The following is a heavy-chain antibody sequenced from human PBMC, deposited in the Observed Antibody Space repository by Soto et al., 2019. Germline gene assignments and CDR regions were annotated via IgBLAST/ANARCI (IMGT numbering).Heavy chain of an antibody. J-gene: IGHJ5*02. V-gene: IGHV3-23*01. CDR3: AKEPSSSWYPINWFDP. D-gene: IGHD6-13*01. CDR1: GFTFSSYA. CDR2: ISGSGGST. Sequence: GGSLRLSCAASGFTFSSYAMSWVRQAPGKGLEWVSAISGSGGSTYYADSVKGRFTISRDNSKNTLYLQMNSLRAEDTAVYYCAKEPSSSWYPINWFDPWGQGTLVTVSS.